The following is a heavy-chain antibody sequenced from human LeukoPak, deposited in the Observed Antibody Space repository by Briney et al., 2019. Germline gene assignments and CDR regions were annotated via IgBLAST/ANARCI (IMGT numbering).Heavy chain of an antibody. D-gene: IGHD6-19*01. CDR3: ARDYEQWRYFDN. J-gene: IGHJ4*02. CDR2: LNWNGGST. CDR1: GFTFDSHG. V-gene: IGHV3-20*04. Sequence: GGSLRLSCAASGFTFDSHGMTWVRQAPGKGLEWVSGLNWNGGSTGYADSLQGRFTISRDNAKNSLYLQMTSLRAEDTAVYYCARDYEQWRYFDNWGQGTLVTVSS.